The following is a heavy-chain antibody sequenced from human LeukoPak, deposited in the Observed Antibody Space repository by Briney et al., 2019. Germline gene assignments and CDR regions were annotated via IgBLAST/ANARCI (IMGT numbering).Heavy chain of an antibody. J-gene: IGHJ6*02. Sequence: SETLSLTCTVSGGSISSGGYYWSWIRQHPGKGLEWIGYIYYSGSTYYNPSLKSRVTISVDTSKNQFSLKLSSVTAADTAVYYCARGRTYYYGSGSQSYYYYGMDVWGQGTTVTVSS. CDR2: IYYSGST. D-gene: IGHD3-10*01. CDR1: GGSISSGGYY. CDR3: ARGRTYYYGSGSQSYYYYGMDV. V-gene: IGHV4-31*03.